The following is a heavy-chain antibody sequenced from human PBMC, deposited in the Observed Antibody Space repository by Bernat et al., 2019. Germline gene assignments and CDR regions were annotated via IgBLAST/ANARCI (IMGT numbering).Heavy chain of an antibody. V-gene: IGHV3-53*05. CDR3: ARSLYDFWSGYYTEGDYYYYMDV. D-gene: IGHD3-3*01. CDR2: IYSGGST. J-gene: IGHJ6*03. CDR1: GFTVSRNY. Sequence: EVQLVETGGGLIQPGGSLRLSCAASGFTVSRNYMSWVRQAPGKGLEWVSVIYSGGSTYYADSVKGRFTISRDNSKNTLYLQMNSLRAEDTAVYYCARSLYDFWSGYYTEGDYYYYMDVWGKGTTVTVSS.